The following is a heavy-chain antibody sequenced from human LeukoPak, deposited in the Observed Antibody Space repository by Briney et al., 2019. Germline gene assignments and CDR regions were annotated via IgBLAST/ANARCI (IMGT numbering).Heavy chain of an antibody. V-gene: IGHV3-48*03. Sequence: GGSLRLSCAASGFIFRNYELNWVRQAPGKGLEWVSYISSGRTIYYADSVNGRFTISRDNAHNSLYLQMNSVRVEDTAVYYCARDWALDSWGQGTLVTVSS. D-gene: IGHD1-1*01. CDR1: GFIFRNYE. CDR2: ISSGRTI. J-gene: IGHJ4*02. CDR3: ARDWALDS.